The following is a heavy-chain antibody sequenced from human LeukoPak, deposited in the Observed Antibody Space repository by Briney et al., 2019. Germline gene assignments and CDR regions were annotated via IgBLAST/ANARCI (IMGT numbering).Heavy chain of an antibody. CDR3: ARGLPTGTASDY. D-gene: IGHD1-1*01. J-gene: IGHJ4*02. Sequence: SETLSLNCAVYGGSFSGYYWSWIRQPPGKGLEWIGEINHSGSTNYNPSLKSRVTISVDTSKNQFSLKLSSVTAADTTVYYCARGLPTGTASDYWGQGTLVTVSS. CDR2: INHSGST. V-gene: IGHV4-34*01. CDR1: GGSFSGYY.